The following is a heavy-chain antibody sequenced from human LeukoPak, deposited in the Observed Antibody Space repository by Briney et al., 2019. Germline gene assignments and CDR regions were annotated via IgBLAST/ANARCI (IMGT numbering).Heavy chain of an antibody. Sequence: ASVKVSCKASGYTFTSYGISWVRQAPGQGLEWMGWISAYNGNTNYAQKLQGRVTMTTDTSTSTAYMELRSLRSDDTAVYYCAREGPGIVGAKKYYYYYYYMDVWGKGTTVTVSS. V-gene: IGHV1-18*01. CDR1: GYTFTSYG. D-gene: IGHD1-26*01. J-gene: IGHJ6*03. CDR3: AREGPGIVGAKKYYYYYYYMDV. CDR2: ISAYNGNT.